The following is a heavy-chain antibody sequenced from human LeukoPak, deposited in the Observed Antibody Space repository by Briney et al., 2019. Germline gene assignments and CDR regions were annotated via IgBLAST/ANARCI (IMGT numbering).Heavy chain of an antibody. J-gene: IGHJ4*02. V-gene: IGHV4-39*01. D-gene: IGHD5-12*01. CDR2: IYYSGST. CDR3: ARRLGPFDY. CDR1: GGSISSSSYY. Sequence: SETLSLTCTVSGGSISSSSYYWGWIRQPPGKGLEWIGSIYYSGSTYYNPSLKSRVTISVDTSKNQFSLKLSSVTAADTAVYYCARRLGPFDYWGQGTLVTVPS.